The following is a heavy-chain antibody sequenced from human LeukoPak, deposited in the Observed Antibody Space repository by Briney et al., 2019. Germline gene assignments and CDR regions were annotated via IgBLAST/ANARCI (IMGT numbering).Heavy chain of an antibody. CDR2: INAGNGNT. CDR3: ARDRWITMVRGVINNWFDP. J-gene: IGHJ5*02. CDR1: GYTFTSYA. Sequence: ASVKVSCKASGYTFTSYAMHWVRQAPGQRLEWMGWINAGNGNTKYSQKFQGRVTITRDTSASTAYMELSSLRSEDTAVYYCARDRWITMVRGVINNWFDPWGQGTLVTVSS. D-gene: IGHD3-10*01. V-gene: IGHV1-3*01.